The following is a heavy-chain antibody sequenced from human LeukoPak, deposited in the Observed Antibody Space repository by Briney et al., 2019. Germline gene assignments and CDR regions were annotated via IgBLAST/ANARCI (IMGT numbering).Heavy chain of an antibody. V-gene: IGHV1-69*01. CDR3: ARDLGRSGRFNYGMDV. D-gene: IGHD3-16*02. CDR2: IIPIFGTA. CDR1: GGTFISYA. Sequence: GASVKVSCKASGGTFISYAISWVRQAPGQGLEWMGGIIPIFGTANYAQKFQGRVTITADESTSTAYMELSSLRSEDTAVYYCARDLGRSGRFNYGMDVWGQGTTVTVSS. J-gene: IGHJ6*02.